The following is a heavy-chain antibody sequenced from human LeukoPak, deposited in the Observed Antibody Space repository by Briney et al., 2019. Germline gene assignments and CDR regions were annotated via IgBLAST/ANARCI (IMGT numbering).Heavy chain of an antibody. CDR3: AKDFTTALGTVFHFDN. V-gene: IGHV3-23*01. J-gene: IGHJ4*01. D-gene: IGHD1-1*01. Sequence: GGSLRLSCVASGFTFDIYAMNWVRQAPGKGLEWVAVITGSGDRAYYADPVKGRFTVSRDNSKNTLCLQMKSLRVDDTAIYYCAKDFTTALGTVFHFDNWGQGTLVTVSS. CDR2: ITGSGDRA. CDR1: GFTFDIYA.